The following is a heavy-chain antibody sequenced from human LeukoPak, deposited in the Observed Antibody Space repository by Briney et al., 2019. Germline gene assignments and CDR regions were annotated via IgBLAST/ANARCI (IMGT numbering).Heavy chain of an antibody. CDR1: GFTFSSYA. Sequence: GGSLRLSCAASGFTFSSYAMSWVRQAPGKGLEWVSAISGSGGSTYYADSVKGRFTISRDNSKNTLYLQMNSLRAEDTAVYYCAREGSGSYSLGGWFDPWGQGTLVTVSS. J-gene: IGHJ5*02. D-gene: IGHD3-10*01. CDR2: ISGSGGST. V-gene: IGHV3-23*01. CDR3: AREGSGSYSLGGWFDP.